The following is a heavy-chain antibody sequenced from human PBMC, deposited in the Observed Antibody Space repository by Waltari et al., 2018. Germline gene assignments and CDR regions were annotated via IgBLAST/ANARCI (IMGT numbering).Heavy chain of an antibody. V-gene: IGHV3-23*01. CDR3: AKDRGFYDASGYYDAFDL. Sequence: EVQLLASGGGLAQPGGSVRLSCAAPGFTFSNYAMGWVRQAPGKGVEWVSSISGSGAGTYYADSVNGRFTISRDNSKNTVFLYMSSLRAEDTAIYFCAKDRGFYDASGYYDAFDLWGQGTMVTVSS. D-gene: IGHD3-22*01. J-gene: IGHJ3*01. CDR1: GFTFSNYA. CDR2: ISGSGAGT.